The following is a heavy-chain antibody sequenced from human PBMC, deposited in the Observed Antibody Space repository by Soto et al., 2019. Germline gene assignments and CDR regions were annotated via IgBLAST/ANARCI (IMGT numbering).Heavy chain of an antibody. D-gene: IGHD5-18*01. CDR2: IIPIFDTT. Sequence: ASVKVSCKASGGTFSNYAISWVRLAPGQGLEWMGGIIPIFDTTTYALNFQGRVTITADESTSTAYMELSSLRSEDTALYYCAIGYRPFDYWGQGTLVTVSS. J-gene: IGHJ4*02. CDR3: AIGYRPFDY. V-gene: IGHV1-69*13. CDR1: GGTFSNYA.